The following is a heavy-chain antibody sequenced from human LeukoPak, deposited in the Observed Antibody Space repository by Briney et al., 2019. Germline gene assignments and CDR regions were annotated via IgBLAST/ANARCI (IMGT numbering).Heavy chain of an antibody. J-gene: IGHJ4*02. V-gene: IGHV4-59*01. Sequence: MPSETLSLTCTVSGGSISSYYWSWIQQPPGKGLEWIGYIYYSGSTNYNPSLKSRVTISVDTSKNQFSLKLSSVTAADTAVYYCARTPGIAAAPDYWGQGTLVTVSS. D-gene: IGHD6-13*01. CDR1: GGSISSYY. CDR3: ARTPGIAAAPDY. CDR2: IYYSGST.